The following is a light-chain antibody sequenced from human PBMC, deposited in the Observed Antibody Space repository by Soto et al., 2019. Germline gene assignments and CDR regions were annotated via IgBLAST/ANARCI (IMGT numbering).Light chain of an antibody. CDR3: SSYTSSSPCV. Sequence: QSALTQPASVAWSPGQSITISCTGTSSDVGGYKYVSWYQQYPGKAPKLMIYEVSNRPSGVSNRFSGSKSGNTASRTISGLQAEDEADYYCSSYTSSSPCVFGTGTKVTVL. V-gene: IGLV2-14*01. J-gene: IGLJ1*01. CDR2: EVS. CDR1: SSDVGGYKY.